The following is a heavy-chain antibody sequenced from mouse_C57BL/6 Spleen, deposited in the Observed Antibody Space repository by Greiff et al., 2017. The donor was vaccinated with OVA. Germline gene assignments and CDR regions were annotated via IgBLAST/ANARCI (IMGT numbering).Heavy chain of an antibody. CDR3: ARGNWDEYYFDY. CDR1: GYTFTDYY. V-gene: IGHV1-22*01. J-gene: IGHJ2*01. Sequence: EVQLQQSGPELVKPGASVKMSCKASGYTFTDYYMHWVKQSPGKSLEWIGYINPNNGGTSYNQKFKGKATLTVNKSSSTAYMELRSLTSEDSAVYYCARGNWDEYYFDYWGQGTTLTVSA. CDR2: INPNNGGT. D-gene: IGHD4-1*01.